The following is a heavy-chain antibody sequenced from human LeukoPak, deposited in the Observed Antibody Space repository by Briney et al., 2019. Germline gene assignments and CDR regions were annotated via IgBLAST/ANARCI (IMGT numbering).Heavy chain of an antibody. V-gene: IGHV1-69*04. CDR3: ASGYIGEY. CDR2: IIPILGIA. D-gene: IGHD1-1*01. CDR1: GGTFSSYA. Sequence: VKVSCKASGGTFSSYAISWVRQAPGQGLEWMGRIIPILGIANYAQKFPGRVTITADKSTSTAYMELSSLRSEDTAVYYCASGYIGEYWGQGTLVTVSS. J-gene: IGHJ4*02.